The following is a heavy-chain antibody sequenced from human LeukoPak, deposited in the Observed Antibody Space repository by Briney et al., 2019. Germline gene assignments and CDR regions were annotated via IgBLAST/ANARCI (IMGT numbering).Heavy chain of an antibody. V-gene: IGHV4-30-2*01. Sequence: PSQTLSLTCTVSGGSISSVGYYWSWIRQPPGKGLEWIGYIYHDGNTYYNLSLKSRLTISVDRSKNHFSLKVKSVTATDTAVYWCARNTPFWGGYDVDVWGKGTTVTVSS. CDR1: GGSISSVGYY. CDR2: IYHDGNT. J-gene: IGHJ6*04. D-gene: IGHD3-3*01. CDR3: ARNTPFWGGYDVDV.